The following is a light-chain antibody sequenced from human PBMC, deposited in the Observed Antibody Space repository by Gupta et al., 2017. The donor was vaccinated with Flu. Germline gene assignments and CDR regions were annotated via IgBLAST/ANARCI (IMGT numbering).Light chain of an antibody. V-gene: IGKV3-20*01. CDR2: GAS. J-gene: IGKJ2*01. CDR3: QQFGSSPYT. Sequence: ENVLTQSPGTLSLSPGESVTLSCRASQSLSYNYLAWYQKKPGQPPRLLIYGASNRATGIPDRFSGSGSGTDFTLTINRLDPEDFGVYYCQQFGSSPYTFGQGSKLEIK. CDR1: QSLSYNY.